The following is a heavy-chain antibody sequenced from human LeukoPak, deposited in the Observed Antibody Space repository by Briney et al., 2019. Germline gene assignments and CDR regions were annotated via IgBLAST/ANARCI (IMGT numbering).Heavy chain of an antibody. Sequence: PSGTLSLTCTVSGGSISSGGYYWSWIRQHPGKGLEWIGYIYYSGSTYYNPSLKSRVTISVDTSKNQFSLKLSSVTAADTAVYYCASLCSGGSCYSWSLDYWGQGTLVTVSS. D-gene: IGHD2-15*01. CDR2: IYYSGST. V-gene: IGHV4-31*03. J-gene: IGHJ4*02. CDR3: ASLCSGGSCYSWSLDY. CDR1: GGSISSGGYY.